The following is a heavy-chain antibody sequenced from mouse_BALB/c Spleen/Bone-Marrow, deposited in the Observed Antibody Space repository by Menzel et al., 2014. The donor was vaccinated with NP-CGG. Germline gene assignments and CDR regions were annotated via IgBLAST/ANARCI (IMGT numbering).Heavy chain of an antibody. CDR3: ARWLLHYYAMDY. V-gene: IGHV3-6*02. Sequence: VQLKQSGPGLVKPSQSLSLTCSVTGYSITSGYYWNWIRQFPGNKLEWMGYISYDGSNNYNPSLKNRISITRDTSKSQFFLKLNSVTTEDTATYYCARWLLHYYAMDYWGQGTSVTVSS. CDR1: GYSITSGYY. CDR2: ISYDGSN. J-gene: IGHJ4*01. D-gene: IGHD2-3*01.